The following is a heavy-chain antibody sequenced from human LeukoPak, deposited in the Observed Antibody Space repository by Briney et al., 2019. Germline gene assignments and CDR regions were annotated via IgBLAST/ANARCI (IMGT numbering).Heavy chain of an antibody. V-gene: IGHV4-39*01. CDR2: IYYSGST. J-gene: IGHJ3*02. CDR1: GGSISSSSYY. CDR3: ARSGAAAMGDAFGI. Sequence: SETLSLTCTVSGGSISSSSYYWGWIRQPPGKGLEWIGSIYYSGSTYYNPSLKSRVTISVDTSKNQFSLKLSSVTAADTAVYYCARSGAAAMGDAFGIWGQGTMVTVSS. D-gene: IGHD2-2*01.